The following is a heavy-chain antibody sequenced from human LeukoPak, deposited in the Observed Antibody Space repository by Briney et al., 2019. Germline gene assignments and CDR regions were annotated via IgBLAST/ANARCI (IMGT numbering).Heavy chain of an antibody. CDR3: ARGVRGYFDRLNPHFDY. CDR2: INHSGST. CDR1: GGSFSGYY. V-gene: IGHV4-34*01. D-gene: IGHD3-9*01. Sequence: SETLSLTCAVYGGSFSGYYWSWIRQPPGKGLEWIGEINHSGSTNYNPSLKSRVTISVDTSKNQFSLKLSSVTAADTAVYYCARGVRGYFDRLNPHFDYWGQGTLVTVSS. J-gene: IGHJ4*02.